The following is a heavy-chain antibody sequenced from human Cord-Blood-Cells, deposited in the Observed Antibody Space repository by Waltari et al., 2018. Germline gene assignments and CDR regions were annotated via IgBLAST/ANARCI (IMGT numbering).Heavy chain of an antibody. CDR3: ARDENGDYVVGAFDI. Sequence: QVQLQESGTGLVKPSQTLSLTCPIPGDSISTGGYYWTWLRQHPGKGLEWIGYIYYSGSTYYNPSLKSRVTISVDTSKNQFSLKLSSVTAADTAVYYCARDENGDYVVGAFDIWGQGTMVTVSS. CDR1: GDSISTGGYY. CDR2: IYYSGST. D-gene: IGHD4-17*01. V-gene: IGHV4-31*03. J-gene: IGHJ3*02.